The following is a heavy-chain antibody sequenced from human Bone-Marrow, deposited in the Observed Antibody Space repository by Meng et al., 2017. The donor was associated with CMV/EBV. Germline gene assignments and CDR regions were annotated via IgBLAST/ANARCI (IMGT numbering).Heavy chain of an antibody. CDR1: GGSFSGYY. CDR3: ARGPYYDFWSGYYTSSWFDP. CDR2: INHSGST. D-gene: IGHD3-3*01. Sequence: ESLKISCAVYGGSFSGYYWSWLRQPPGKGLEWIGEINHSGSTNYNPSLKSRVTISVDTSKNQFSLKLSSVTAADTAVYYCARGPYYDFWSGYYTSSWFDPWGQGTLVTVSS. J-gene: IGHJ5*02. V-gene: IGHV4-34*01.